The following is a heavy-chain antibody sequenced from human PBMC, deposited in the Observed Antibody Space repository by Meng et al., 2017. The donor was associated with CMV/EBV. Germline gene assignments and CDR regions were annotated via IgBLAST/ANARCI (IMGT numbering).Heavy chain of an antibody. J-gene: IGHJ6*02. V-gene: IGHV1-69*10. CDR1: GGTFSSYA. D-gene: IGHD3-3*01. Sequence: SVKVSCKASGGTFSSYAISWVRQAPGQGLEWMGGIIPILGIANYAQKFQGRVTITADKSTSTAYMELSSLRSEDTAVYYCARGGGITIFGVVIIQLETGVDVWGQGTTVTVSS. CDR2: IIPILGIA. CDR3: ARGGGITIFGVVIIQLETGVDV.